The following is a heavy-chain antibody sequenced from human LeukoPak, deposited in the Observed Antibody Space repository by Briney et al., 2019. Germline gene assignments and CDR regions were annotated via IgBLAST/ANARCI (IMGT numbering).Heavy chain of an antibody. J-gene: IGHJ4*02. V-gene: IGHV4-59*08. Sequence: SETLSLTCTVSGGSISSYYWSWIRQPPGKGLEWIGYIYYSGSTNYNPSLKSRVTISVDTSKNQFSLKLSSVTAADTAVYYCARIWAVAASVDYWGQGTLVTVSS. CDR1: GGSISSYY. CDR3: ARIWAVAASVDY. D-gene: IGHD6-19*01. CDR2: IYYSGST.